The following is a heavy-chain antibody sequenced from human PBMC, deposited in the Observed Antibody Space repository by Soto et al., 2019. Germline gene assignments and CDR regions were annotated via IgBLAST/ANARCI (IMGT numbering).Heavy chain of an antibody. Sequence: ASVKVSCKASGFTFTGYAIHWVRQAPGQRLEWMGWINAGNTNTEYSQKFQGRVTITRDTSATTAYMELSSLRSEDTALYYCAREGGWYVDYWGQGTLVTVSS. V-gene: IGHV1-3*01. CDR1: GFTFTGYA. CDR2: INAGNTNT. CDR3: AREGGWYVDY. D-gene: IGHD6-19*01. J-gene: IGHJ4*02.